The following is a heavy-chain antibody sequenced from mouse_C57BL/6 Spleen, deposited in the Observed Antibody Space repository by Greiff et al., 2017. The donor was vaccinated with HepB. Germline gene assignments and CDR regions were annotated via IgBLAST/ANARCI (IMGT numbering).Heavy chain of an antibody. CDR3: ARQLRLRYYFDY. CDR1: GYTFTSYW. D-gene: IGHD3-2*02. J-gene: IGHJ2*01. Sequence: QVQLQQPGAELVKPGASVKLSCKASGYTFTSYWMQWVKQRPGQGLEWIGEIDPSDSYTNYNQKFKGKATLTVDTSSSTAYMQISSLTSEDSAVYYCARQLRLRYYFDYWGQGTTLTVSS. CDR2: IDPSDSYT. V-gene: IGHV1-50*01.